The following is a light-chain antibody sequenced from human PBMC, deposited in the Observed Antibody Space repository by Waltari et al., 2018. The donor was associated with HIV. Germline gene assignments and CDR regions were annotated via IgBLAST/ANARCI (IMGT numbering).Light chain of an antibody. Sequence: QSALTQPPSASGPPGQSVTISCPGTSSDVGGFNFVSWYQQHPGKAPKLMIYEVSKRPSGVPDRFSGSKSGNTASLTVSGLQAEDEADYYCSSYAGSRVVFGGGTKLTVL. CDR2: EVS. V-gene: IGLV2-8*01. CDR1: SSDVGGFNF. CDR3: SSYAGSRVV. J-gene: IGLJ2*01.